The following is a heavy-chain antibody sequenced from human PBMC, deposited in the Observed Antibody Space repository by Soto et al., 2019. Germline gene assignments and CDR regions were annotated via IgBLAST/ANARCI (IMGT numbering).Heavy chain of an antibody. J-gene: IGHJ4*02. V-gene: IGHV1-2*02. CDR1: GYTLTGYY. Sequence: ASVKVSCKASGYTLTGYYIHWLRQATGQSLEWMGWINPYSGGTHFARKFQDRVTMARDTSVSTAYMELSSLKSDDTAVYYCARPKYGETYFDSWGQGTVFTVSS. CDR3: ARPKYGETYFDS. CDR2: INPYSGGT. D-gene: IGHD2-21*01.